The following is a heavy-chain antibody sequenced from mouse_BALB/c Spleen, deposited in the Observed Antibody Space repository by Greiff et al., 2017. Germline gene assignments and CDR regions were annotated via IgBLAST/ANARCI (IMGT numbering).Heavy chain of an antibody. Sequence: VKLVESGPGLVAPSQSLSITCTVSGFSLTSYGVHWVRQPPGKGLEWLGVIWAGGSTNYNSALMSRLSISKDNSKSQVFLKMNSLQTDDTAMYYCARERPYYAMDYWGQGTSVTVSS. CDR3: ARERPYYAMDY. CDR1: GFSLTSYG. J-gene: IGHJ4*01. V-gene: IGHV2-9*02. CDR2: IWAGGST.